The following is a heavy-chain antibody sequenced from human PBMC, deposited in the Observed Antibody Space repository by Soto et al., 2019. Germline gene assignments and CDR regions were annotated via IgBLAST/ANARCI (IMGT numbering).Heavy chain of an antibody. D-gene: IGHD6-19*01. CDR1: GGTFSSYA. CDR3: ARDQSGQWLGTPYYYYGMDV. V-gene: IGHV1-69*13. CDR2: IIPIFGTA. J-gene: IGHJ6*02. Sequence: SVKVSCKASGGTFSSYAISWVRQAPGQGLEWMGGIIPIFGTANYAQKFQGRVTITADESTSTAYMELSSLRSEDTAVYYCARDQSGQWLGTPYYYYGMDVWGQGTTVTV.